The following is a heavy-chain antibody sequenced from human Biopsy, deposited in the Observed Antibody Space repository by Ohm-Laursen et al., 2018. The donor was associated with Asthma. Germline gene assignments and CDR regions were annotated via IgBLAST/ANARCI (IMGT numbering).Heavy chain of an antibody. J-gene: IGHJ4*01. V-gene: IGHV3-21*01. D-gene: IGHD3-10*01. Sequence: SLRLSCAASGFDFSDYTMNWVRQAPGTGQEWVCSISSLSRYKYYSDSLRGRVTISRDNAKSYLHLQMSSLRAEDTAVYFCARDFTIGSGSPFHFWGPGTLVTVSS. CDR3: ARDFTIGSGSPFHF. CDR1: GFDFSDYT. CDR2: ISSLSRYK.